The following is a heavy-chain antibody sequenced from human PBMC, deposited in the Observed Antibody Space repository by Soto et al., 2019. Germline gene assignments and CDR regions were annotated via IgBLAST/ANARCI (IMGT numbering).Heavy chain of an antibody. CDR1: GFTFSSYG. J-gene: IGHJ4*02. CDR2: IWYDGSNK. Sequence: GGSLRLSCAASGFTFSSYGMHWVRQAPGKGLEWVAVIWYDGSNKYYADSVKGRFTISRDNSKNTLYLQMNSLRAEDTAVYYCARAGQYYDSSGYLVYWGQGTLVTVSS. V-gene: IGHV3-33*01. CDR3: ARAGQYYDSSGYLVY. D-gene: IGHD3-22*01.